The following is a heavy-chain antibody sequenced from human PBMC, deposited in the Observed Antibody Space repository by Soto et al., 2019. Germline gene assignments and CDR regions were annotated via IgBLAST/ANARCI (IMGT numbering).Heavy chain of an antibody. CDR1: GGSISSGDYY. V-gene: IGHV4-30-4*01. J-gene: IGHJ4*02. D-gene: IGHD3-9*01. CDR3: ARGYYDILTGYWFDY. Sequence: SETLSLTCTVSGGSISSGDYYWSWIRQPPGKGLEWIGYIYYSGSTYYNPSLKSRVTISVDTSKNQFSLKLSSVTAADTAVYYCARGYYDILTGYWFDYWGQGTLVTVSS. CDR2: IYYSGST.